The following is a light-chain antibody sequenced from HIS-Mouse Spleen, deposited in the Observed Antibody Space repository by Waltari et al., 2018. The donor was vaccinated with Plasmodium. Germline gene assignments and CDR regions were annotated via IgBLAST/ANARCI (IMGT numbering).Light chain of an antibody. CDR2: KDS. Sequence: SYELTQPPSVSVSPGQTARITCSGAALPNPYAYWYQQKPGQAPVLVIYKDSERPSGIPERFSGSSSGTTVTLTISGVQAEDEADYYCQSADSSGTYRVFGGGTKLTVL. J-gene: IGLJ2*01. V-gene: IGLV3-25*03. CDR1: ALPNPY. CDR3: QSADSSGTYRV.